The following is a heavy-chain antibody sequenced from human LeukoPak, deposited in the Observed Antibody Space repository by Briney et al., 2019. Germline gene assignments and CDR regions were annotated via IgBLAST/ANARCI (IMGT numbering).Heavy chain of an antibody. V-gene: IGHV3-23*01. J-gene: IGHJ4*02. Sequence: GGSLRLSCAASGFTFSSYAMSWVRQAPGKGLEWVSAISGSGGSTYYADSVKGRFTISRDNSKNTLYLQMNSLRAEDTAVYYCAKDWPRYCNGGSCSGYWGQGTLVTVSS. D-gene: IGHD2-15*01. CDR1: GFTFSSYA. CDR2: ISGSGGST. CDR3: AKDWPRYCNGGSCSGY.